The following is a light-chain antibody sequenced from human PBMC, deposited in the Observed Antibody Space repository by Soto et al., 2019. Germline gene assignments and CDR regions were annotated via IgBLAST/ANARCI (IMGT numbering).Light chain of an antibody. CDR2: GNT. CDR3: QPYYTLFHATA. Sequence: SALTQPPSVSGAPGQRVTISCTGSSSKIGAGYDVHWYQQLPGTAPKLLIYGNTNRPSGVPDRFSGSKSGSSASLAITGLQAVVLSIYCRQPYYTLFHATAFGTG. CDR1: SSKIGAGYD. J-gene: IGLJ6*01. V-gene: IGLV1-40*01.